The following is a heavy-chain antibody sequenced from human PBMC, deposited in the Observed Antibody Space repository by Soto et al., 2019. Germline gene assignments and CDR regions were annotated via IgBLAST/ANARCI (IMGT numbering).Heavy chain of an antibody. CDR1: GFTFSSYG. V-gene: IGHV3-33*01. CDR2: IWYDGSNK. J-gene: IGHJ6*02. CDR3: ARCYDSSGYYPYYYYGMDV. Sequence: QVQLVESGGGVVQPGRSLRLSCAASGFTFSSYGMHWVRQAPGKGLGWGAVIWYDGSNKYYADSVKGRFTISRDNSKNTLYLQMNSLRAEDTAVYYCARCYDSSGYYPYYYYGMDVWGQGTTVTVSS. D-gene: IGHD3-22*01.